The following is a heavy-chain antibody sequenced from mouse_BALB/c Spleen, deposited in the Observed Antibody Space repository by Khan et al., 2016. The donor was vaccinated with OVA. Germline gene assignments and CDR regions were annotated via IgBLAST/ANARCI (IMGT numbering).Heavy chain of an antibody. V-gene: IGHV1S136*01. CDR3: VRARYYDGSSDEGFAY. D-gene: IGHD1-1*01. J-gene: IGHJ3*01. Sequence: EVQLHQSGPELVKPGASVKMSCKASGYTFTSYVMHWGKQKPGQGLEWIGYINPYSYDNKSNEKLKGKATLTSDKSSSTAYMELSSLTSEASAVYYGVRARYYDGSSDEGFAYWGQGTLVTVSA. CDR2: INPYSYDN. CDR1: GYTFTSYV.